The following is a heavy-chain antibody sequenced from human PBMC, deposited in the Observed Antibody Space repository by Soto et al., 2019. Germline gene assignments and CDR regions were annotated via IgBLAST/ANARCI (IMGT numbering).Heavy chain of an antibody. Sequence: SETLSLTCDVSVEPMTGGYYWGWIRQSPGKGLEWIGSIYYGGTTCYNPSLRSRLAISIDTSKNQFSLRRSSVTAADTALYYCARGWYYFDFWGQGTLVTVSS. D-gene: IGHD2-15*01. CDR3: ARGWYYFDF. V-gene: IGHV4-38-2*01. CDR2: IYYGGTT. CDR1: VEPMTGGYY. J-gene: IGHJ4*02.